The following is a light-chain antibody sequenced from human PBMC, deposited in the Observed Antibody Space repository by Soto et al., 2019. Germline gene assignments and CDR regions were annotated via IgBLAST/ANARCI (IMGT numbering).Light chain of an antibody. V-gene: IGLV2-8*01. CDR1: SSDVGAYNY. CDR2: EVT. J-gene: IGLJ2*01. Sequence: QSALSQPPSASGSPGQSVTFSCTGTSSDVGAYNYVSWYQQHPGKAPKLIISEVTKRPSGVPDRFSGPKSGNTASLTVSGLQAEDEADYYCNSYAGSNNPVVFGGGTKLTVL. CDR3: NSYAGSNNPVV.